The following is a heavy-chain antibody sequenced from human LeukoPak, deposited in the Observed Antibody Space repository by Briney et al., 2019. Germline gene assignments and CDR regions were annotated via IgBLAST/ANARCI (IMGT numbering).Heavy chain of an antibody. CDR2: INHSGST. CDR3: ARGASVTVTTPQTDGYYYYMDV. V-gene: IGHV4-34*01. D-gene: IGHD4-17*01. CDR1: GFTFSSYA. J-gene: IGHJ6*03. Sequence: PGGSLRLSCAASGFTFSSYAMSWIRQPPGKGLEWIGEINHSGSTNYNPSLKSRVTISVDTSKNQFSLKLSSVTAADTAVYYCARGASVTVTTPQTDGYYYYMDVWGKGTTVTVSS.